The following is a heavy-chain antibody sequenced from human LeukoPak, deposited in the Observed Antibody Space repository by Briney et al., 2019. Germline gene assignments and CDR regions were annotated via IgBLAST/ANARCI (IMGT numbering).Heavy chain of an antibody. V-gene: IGHV4-30-4*01. CDR3: ARGATVVIPDFHYYYMDV. D-gene: IGHD4-23*01. J-gene: IGHJ6*03. Sequence: SQTLSLTCTVSGGSISSGDYYWSWIRQPPGKGLEWIGYIYYRGSTNYKPSLKSRVTISVDTSKNQFSLKLSSVTAADTAVYYCARGATVVIPDFHYYYMDVWGKGTTVTVSS. CDR1: GGSISSGDYY. CDR2: IYYRGST.